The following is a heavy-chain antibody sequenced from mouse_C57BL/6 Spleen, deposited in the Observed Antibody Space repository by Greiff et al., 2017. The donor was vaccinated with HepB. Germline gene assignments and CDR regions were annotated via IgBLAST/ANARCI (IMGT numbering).Heavy chain of an antibody. V-gene: IGHV1-76*01. Sequence: QVQLKQSGAELVRPGASVKLSCKASGYTFTDYYINWVKQRPGQGLEWIARIYPGSGNTYYNEKFKGKATLTAEKSSSTAYMQLSSLTSEDSAVYFCARFTTVYFDVWGTGTTVTVSS. CDR2: IYPGSGNT. CDR3: ARFTTVYFDV. CDR1: GYTFTDYY. J-gene: IGHJ1*03. D-gene: IGHD1-1*01.